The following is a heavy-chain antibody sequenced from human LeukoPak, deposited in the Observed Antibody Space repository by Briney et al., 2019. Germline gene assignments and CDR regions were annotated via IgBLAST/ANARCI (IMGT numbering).Heavy chain of an antibody. CDR3: TTSRDGYND. Sequence: GGSLRLSCAASGFTFSNAWMSWVRQAPGKGLEWVGRIKSKTDGGITDYAAPVKGRFPISRDDSKNTLYLQMNSLKTEDTAVYYCTTSRDGYNDWGQGTLVTVSS. J-gene: IGHJ4*02. V-gene: IGHV3-15*01. CDR2: IKSKTDGGIT. D-gene: IGHD5-24*01. CDR1: GFTFSNAW.